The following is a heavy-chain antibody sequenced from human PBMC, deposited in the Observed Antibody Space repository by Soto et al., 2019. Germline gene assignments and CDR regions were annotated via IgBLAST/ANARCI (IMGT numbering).Heavy chain of an antibody. D-gene: IGHD4-17*01. CDR3: ARDTAPSDV. Sequence: ASVKVSCKASGYTFTSYGISWVRQAPGQRLEWMGWINAGNGNTKYSQKFQGRGTITRDTSASTAYRELSSLRSEDTAVYYWARDTAPSDVWAKGTTVTVSS. CDR1: GYTFTSYG. CDR2: INAGNGNT. V-gene: IGHV1-3*01. J-gene: IGHJ6*04.